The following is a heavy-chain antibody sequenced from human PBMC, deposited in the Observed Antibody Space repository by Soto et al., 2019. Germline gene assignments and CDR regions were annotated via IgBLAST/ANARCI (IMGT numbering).Heavy chain of an antibody. CDR3: ARSAKAMVLVYLDL. D-gene: IGHD5-18*01. CDR2: INPNNGAT. J-gene: IGHJ2*01. CDR1: GYTFTDYH. V-gene: IGHV1-2*02. Sequence: ASVKVSCKASGYTFTDYHIHWVRQAPGQGLEWMAWINPNNGATNSAKKFQGRVIMTRDTSIGTAYMSLSGLRSDDTAVYYCARSAKAMVLVYLDLWGRGTLVTVSS.